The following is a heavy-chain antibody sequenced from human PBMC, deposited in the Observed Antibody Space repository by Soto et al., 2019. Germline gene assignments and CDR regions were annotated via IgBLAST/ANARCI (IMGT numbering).Heavy chain of an antibody. CDR2: IIPILGTA. CDR3: ARGGCSGGSCYDDYYYGMDA. D-gene: IGHD2-15*01. Sequence: GASVKVSCKASGGTFSSYAISWVRQVPGQGLEWMGGIIPILGTANYAQKFQGRVTITADESTSTAYMELSSLRSEDTAVYYCARGGCSGGSCYDDYYYGMDAWGQGTTVTVSS. V-gene: IGHV1-69*13. J-gene: IGHJ6*02. CDR1: GGTFSSYA.